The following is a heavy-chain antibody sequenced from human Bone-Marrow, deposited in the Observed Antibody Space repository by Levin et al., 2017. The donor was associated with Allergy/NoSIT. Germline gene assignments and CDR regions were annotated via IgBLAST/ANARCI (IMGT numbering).Heavy chain of an antibody. Sequence: KISCKASGGTFSTFPIDWVRQAPGQGLEWMGRIIPILAVSNYAQKFHGRVTITADKSTSTAYMELSSLTSEDTAIYYCAKWCGVEYSGSWYPPFDYWGQGTLVTVSS. D-gene: IGHD6-13*01. J-gene: IGHJ4*02. CDR3: AKWCGVEYSGSWYPPFDY. V-gene: IGHV1-69*02. CDR1: GGTFSTFP. CDR2: IIPILAVS.